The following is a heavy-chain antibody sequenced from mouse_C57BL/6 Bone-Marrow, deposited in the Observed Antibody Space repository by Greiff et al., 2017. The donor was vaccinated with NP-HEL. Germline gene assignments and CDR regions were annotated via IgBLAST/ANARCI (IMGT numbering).Heavy chain of an antibody. CDR2: INPNNGGT. V-gene: IGHV1-22*01. CDR3: ARDYYGSNYYAMDY. D-gene: IGHD1-1*01. Sequence: EVQLQQSGPELVKPGASVKMSCKASGYTFTDYNMHWVKQSHGKSLEWIGYINPNNGGTSYNQKFKGKATLTVNKSSSTAYMELRSLTSEDSAVYYCARDYYGSNYYAMDYWGQGTSVTVSS. CDR1: GYTFTDYN. J-gene: IGHJ4*01.